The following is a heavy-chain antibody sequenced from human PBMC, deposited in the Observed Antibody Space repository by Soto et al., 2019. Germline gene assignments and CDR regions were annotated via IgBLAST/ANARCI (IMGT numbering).Heavy chain of an antibody. Sequence: ASVKVSCKASGGTFSSYAISWVRQAPGQGLEWMGGIIPIFGTANYAQKFQGRVTITADKSTSTAYMELSSLRSEDTAVYYCASAGYYDSSGYFNWFDPWGQGTLVTVSS. CDR2: IIPIFGTA. D-gene: IGHD3-22*01. CDR1: GGTFSSYA. CDR3: ASAGYYDSSGYFNWFDP. J-gene: IGHJ5*02. V-gene: IGHV1-69*06.